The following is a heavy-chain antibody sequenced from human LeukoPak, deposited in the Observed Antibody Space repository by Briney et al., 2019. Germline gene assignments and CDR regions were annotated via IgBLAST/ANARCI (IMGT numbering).Heavy chain of an antibody. Sequence: ASVKVACKASGYTFTGYYMHWVRQAPGQGLEWMGRINPNSGGTNYAQKLQGRVTMTTDTSTSTAYMELRSLRSDDTAVYYCARDRVIAVAGNSHDYWGQGTLVTVSS. CDR3: ARDRVIAVAGNSHDY. D-gene: IGHD6-19*01. CDR2: INPNSGGT. V-gene: IGHV1-2*06. J-gene: IGHJ4*02. CDR1: GYTFTGYY.